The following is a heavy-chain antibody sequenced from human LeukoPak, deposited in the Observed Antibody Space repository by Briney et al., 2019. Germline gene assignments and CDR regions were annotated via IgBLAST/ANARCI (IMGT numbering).Heavy chain of an antibody. CDR2: INPTGGST. CDR3: ARDNSVGDNAWWFDP. V-gene: IGHV1-46*01. D-gene: IGHD1-26*01. CDR1: GYTFTSYY. J-gene: IGHJ5*02. Sequence: ASVKVSCKASGYTFTSYYMHWARQAPGQGLEWMGLINPTGGSTGYAQKFQGRVTMTRDMSTSTDYMELSSLRSEDTAIYYCARDNSVGDNAWWFDPWGQGTLVTVSS.